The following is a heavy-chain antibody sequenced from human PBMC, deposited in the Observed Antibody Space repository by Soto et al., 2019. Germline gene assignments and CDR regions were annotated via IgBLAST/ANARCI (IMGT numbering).Heavy chain of an antibody. CDR2: TSGSGSST. D-gene: IGHD3-22*01. Sequence: GGSLRLSCAASGFTFSSYAMSWVRQAPGKGLEWVSVTSGSGSSTYYADSVKGRFTISRDNSKNTLYLQMNSLRAEDTAIYYCAKAPILVVIPLYFHYWGQGTLVTVSS. CDR3: AKAPILVVIPLYFHY. J-gene: IGHJ4*02. CDR1: GFTFSSYA. V-gene: IGHV3-23*01.